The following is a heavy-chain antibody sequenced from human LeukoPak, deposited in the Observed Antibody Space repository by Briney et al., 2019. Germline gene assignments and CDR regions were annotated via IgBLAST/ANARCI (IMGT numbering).Heavy chain of an antibody. CDR2: IKHDGSEK. Sequence: GGSLRLSCATSGFSFTNYWMTWVRQAPGKGLEWVANIKHDGSEKNYVDSVTGRFSISRDNAKNSLYLQMDGLSGEDTAVYYCARDKVGGSMAGSNFDYWGQGTLVTVSS. V-gene: IGHV3-7*01. CDR3: ARDKVGGSMAGSNFDY. J-gene: IGHJ4*02. CDR1: GFSFTNYW. D-gene: IGHD6-19*01.